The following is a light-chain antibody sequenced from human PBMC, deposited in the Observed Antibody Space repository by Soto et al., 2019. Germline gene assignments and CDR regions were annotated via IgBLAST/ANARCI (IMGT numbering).Light chain of an antibody. CDR3: QQSYSDPPWT. V-gene: IGKV1-39*01. J-gene: IGKJ1*01. Sequence: DIQMTQSPSSLSASVGDRVTVTCRASQSITTFLNWYQHKPGKAPKLLICAASTLQSGVPSRFSGSGSGTDFTLTISSLQPEDFATYYCQQSYSDPPWTFGQGTKVEIK. CDR2: AAS. CDR1: QSITTF.